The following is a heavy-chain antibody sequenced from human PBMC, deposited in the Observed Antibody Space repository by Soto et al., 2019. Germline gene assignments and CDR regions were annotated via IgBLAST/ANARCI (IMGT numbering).Heavy chain of an antibody. J-gene: IGHJ4*02. CDR3: AGGTSAYYYNLDY. Sequence: GASVKVSCKTSGYIFTSYAMHWVRQAPGQRPEWMGWINAGNGNTKYAQNLLDRVTFTRDTSASTVYMELTSLRSDDTAVYYCAGGTSAYYYNLDYWGQGTLVTVSS. D-gene: IGHD3-22*01. CDR1: GYIFTSYA. V-gene: IGHV1-3*01. CDR2: INAGNGNT.